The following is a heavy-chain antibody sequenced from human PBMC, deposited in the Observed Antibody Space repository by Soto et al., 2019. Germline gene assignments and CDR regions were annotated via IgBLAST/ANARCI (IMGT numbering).Heavy chain of an antibody. J-gene: IGHJ4*02. CDR1: GFTFSSYG. CDR3: AKIGQDDY. CDR2: ISYDGSNK. Sequence: QVQLVESGGGVVQPGRSLRLSCAASGFTFSSYGMHWVRQAPGKGLEWVAVISYDGSNKYYADSVKGRFTNSRDNSKNTLYLQMNSLRAEDTAVYYCAKIGQDDYWGQGTLVTVSS. V-gene: IGHV3-30*18.